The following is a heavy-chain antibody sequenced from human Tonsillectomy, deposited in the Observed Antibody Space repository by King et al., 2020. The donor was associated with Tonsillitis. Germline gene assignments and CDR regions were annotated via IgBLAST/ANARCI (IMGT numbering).Heavy chain of an antibody. CDR3: VREGLVVVAATLDY. D-gene: IGHD2-15*01. J-gene: IGHJ4*02. CDR1: GFTFSSYW. V-gene: IGHV3-7*01. CDR2: IKQDGSEK. Sequence: VQLVESGGGLVQPGGSLRISCAASGFTFSSYWMSWVRQAPGKGLEWVANIKQDGSEKYYVDSVKGRFTISRDNAKNSLYLQMNSLRAEDTAVYYCVREGLVVVAATLDYWGQGTLVTVSS.